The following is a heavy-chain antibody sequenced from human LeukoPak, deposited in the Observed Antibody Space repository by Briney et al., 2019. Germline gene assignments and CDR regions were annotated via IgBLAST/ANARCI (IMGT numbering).Heavy chain of an antibody. V-gene: IGHV3-21*01. CDR1: GFTFSSYS. D-gene: IGHD2-2*02. J-gene: IGHJ4*02. CDR3: ARDRGYCSSTSCYTEIDY. CDR2: ISSISSYI. Sequence: GGSLRLSCAASGFTFSSYSMNWVRQAPGKGLEWVSSISSISSYIYYADSVKGRFTISRDNAKNSLYLQMNSLRAEDTAVYYCARDRGYCSSTSCYTEIDYWGQGTLVTVSS.